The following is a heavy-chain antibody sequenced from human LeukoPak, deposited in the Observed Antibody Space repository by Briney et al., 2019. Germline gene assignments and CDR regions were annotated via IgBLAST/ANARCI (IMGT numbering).Heavy chain of an antibody. J-gene: IGHJ3*02. Sequence: ASVKVSCKVSGYTLTQLSMHWVRQAPGKGLEWMGGFDPEDGETIYAQKFQGRVTMTEDTSTDTAYMELSSLRSEDTAVYYCATYQLERRYAFDIWGQGTMVTVSS. CDR1: GYTLTQLS. V-gene: IGHV1-24*01. CDR2: FDPEDGET. D-gene: IGHD1-1*01. CDR3: ATYQLERRYAFDI.